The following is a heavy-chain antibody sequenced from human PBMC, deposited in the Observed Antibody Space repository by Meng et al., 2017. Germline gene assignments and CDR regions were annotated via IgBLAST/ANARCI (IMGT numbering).Heavy chain of an antibody. CDR2: ISYDGSNK. Sequence: GGSLRLSCAASGFTFSSYAMHWVRQAPGKGLEWVAVISYDGSNKYYADSVKGRFTISRDNSKNTLYLQMNSLRAEDMAVYYCAGERSLVGAFDYWGQGTLVTVSS. D-gene: IGHD1-26*01. J-gene: IGHJ4*02. V-gene: IGHV3-30*01. CDR3: AGERSLVGAFDY. CDR1: GFTFSSYA.